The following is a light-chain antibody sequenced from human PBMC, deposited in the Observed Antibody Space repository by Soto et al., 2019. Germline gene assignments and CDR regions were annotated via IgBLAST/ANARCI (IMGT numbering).Light chain of an antibody. CDR1: QSVSSSY. CDR3: QQYGSSSWT. CDR2: GTS. J-gene: IGKJ1*01. Sequence: IVLTQSPGTLSLSPGERATLSCRASQSVSSSYLAWYQQKPGQAPRLRIYGTSSRATGIPDRFSGSGSGTDFTLTISRVEAEDFAVYYCQQYGSSSWTFGQGTKVEIK. V-gene: IGKV3-20*01.